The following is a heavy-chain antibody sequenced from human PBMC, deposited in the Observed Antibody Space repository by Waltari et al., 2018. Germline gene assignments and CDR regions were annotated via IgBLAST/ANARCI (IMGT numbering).Heavy chain of an antibody. D-gene: IGHD3-16*01. CDR3: ASLRGAVGADY. V-gene: IGHV4-59*12. CDR2: IYYSGST. CDR1: GGSISSYY. J-gene: IGHJ4*02. Sequence: QVQLQESGPGLVKPSETLSLTCTVSGGSISSYYWSWIRQPPGRGLEWIGYIYYSGSTNYNPSLKSRVTISVDTSKNQFSLKLSSVTAADTAVYYCASLRGAVGADYWGQGTLVTVSS.